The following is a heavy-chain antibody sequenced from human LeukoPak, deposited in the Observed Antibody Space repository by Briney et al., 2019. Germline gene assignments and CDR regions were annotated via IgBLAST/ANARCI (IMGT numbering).Heavy chain of an antibody. CDR1: GFTFSSYA. CDR3: AREWGDYVVTTGGAFDI. CDR2: ISYDGSNK. Sequence: GGSLRLSCAASGFTFSSYAMHWVRQAPGKGLEWVAVISYDGSNKYYADSVKGRFTISRDNSKNTLYLQMNSLRAEDTTVYYCAREWGDYVVTTGGAFDIWGQGTMVTVSS. D-gene: IGHD2-21*02. V-gene: IGHV3-30*04. J-gene: IGHJ3*02.